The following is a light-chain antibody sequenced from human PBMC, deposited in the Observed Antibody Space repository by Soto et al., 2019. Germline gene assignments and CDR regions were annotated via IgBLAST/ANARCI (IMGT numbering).Light chain of an antibody. CDR2: DAS. CDR1: QSISRS. V-gene: IGKV1-5*01. CDR3: QQYSDFLIR. Sequence: DLQMTQSPSTLSASVGDRVTITCRASQSISRSLAWYQQKPGKAPNLLIYDASSLEGGVPSRFSGSGFGTEFTLNISNVQPADFATNYCQQYSDFLIRFDPGTTVDFK. J-gene: IGKJ3*01.